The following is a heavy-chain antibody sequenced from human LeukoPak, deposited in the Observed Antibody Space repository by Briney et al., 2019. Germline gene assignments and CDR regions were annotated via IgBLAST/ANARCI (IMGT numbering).Heavy chain of an antibody. Sequence: ESVKGRFTISRDNSKNTLYLQMDSLRAEDTAVYYCTREGRDDFWGQGTLVTVSS. J-gene: IGHJ4*02. CDR3: TREGRDDF. D-gene: IGHD3-10*01. V-gene: IGHV3-30*07.